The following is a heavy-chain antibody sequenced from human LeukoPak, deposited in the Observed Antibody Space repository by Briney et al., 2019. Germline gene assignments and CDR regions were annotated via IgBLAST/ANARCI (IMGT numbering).Heavy chain of an antibody. CDR3: VRSLGTPRLDY. D-gene: IGHD1-1*01. CDR1: GFTFSSYS. CDR2: ISSTSGNI. J-gene: IGHJ4*02. V-gene: IGHV3-48*04. Sequence: GGSLRLSCAASGFTFSSYSMNWVRQPPGKGLEWVSYISSTSGNIYYADSVKGRFTLSRDNAENSLFLQLNSLRVEDTAVYYCVRSLGTPRLDYWGQGTLVNVSS.